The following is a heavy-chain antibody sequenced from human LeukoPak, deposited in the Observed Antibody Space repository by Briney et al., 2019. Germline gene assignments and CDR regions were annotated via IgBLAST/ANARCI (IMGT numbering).Heavy chain of an antibody. J-gene: IGHJ3*02. V-gene: IGHV1-18*01. CDR2: IIPIFGTA. CDR1: GYTFTSYG. CDR3: ARDPVDHSDYDFWSGYSGSDAFDI. Sequence: ASVKVSCKASGYTFTSYGISWVRQAPGQGLEWMGRIIPIFGTANYAQKLQGRVTMTTDTSTSTAYMELRSLRSDDTAVYYCARDPVDHSDYDFWSGYSGSDAFDIWGQGTMVTVSS. D-gene: IGHD3-3*01.